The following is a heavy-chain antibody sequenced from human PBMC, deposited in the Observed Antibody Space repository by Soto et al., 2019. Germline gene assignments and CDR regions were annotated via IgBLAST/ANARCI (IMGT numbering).Heavy chain of an antibody. CDR1: GDSIRTYY. D-gene: IGHD2-21*01. CDR2: IYYSGST. CDR3: ETFRWGSTYGLDV. Sequence: QVQLQESGPGLVKPSETLSLTCTVSGDSIRTYYCSWIRKPPGKALEWIGYIYYSGSTNYNPSLTSRDTISVDKSKKQGYLQRSSVTAGDTAVYYWETFRWGSTYGLDVWGQGTKVTVFS. J-gene: IGHJ6*02. V-gene: IGHV4-59*01.